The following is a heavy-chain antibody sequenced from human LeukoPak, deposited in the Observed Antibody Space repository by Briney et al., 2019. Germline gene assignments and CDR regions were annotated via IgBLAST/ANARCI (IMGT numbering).Heavy chain of an antibody. D-gene: IGHD2-2*01. CDR3: ARVPLRGYIVVVPAARRGYYYGMDV. J-gene: IGHJ6*02. Sequence: ASVKVSCKASGYTFTSYYMHWVRQAPGQGLEWMGWMNPNSGNTGYAQKFQGRVTMTRNTSISTAYMELSSLRSEDTAVYYCARVPLRGYIVVVPAARRGYYYGMDVWGQGTTVTVSS. CDR1: GYTFTSYY. V-gene: IGHV1-8*02. CDR2: MNPNSGNT.